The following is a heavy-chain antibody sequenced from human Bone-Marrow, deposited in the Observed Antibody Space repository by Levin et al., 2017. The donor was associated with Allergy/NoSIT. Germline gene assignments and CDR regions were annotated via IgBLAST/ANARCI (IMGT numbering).Heavy chain of an antibody. Sequence: GGSLRLSCAASGFTFDDYGMHWVRQVPGKGLEWVSSISWDSSGIAYADSVKGRFTISRDNARNSVHLQMNSLRAEDTALYYCIKDRNNGGWTDAFDVWGQGTMVTVSS. V-gene: IGHV3-9*01. CDR1: GFTFDDYG. CDR3: IKDRNNGGWTDAFDV. J-gene: IGHJ3*01. D-gene: IGHD2-8*01. CDR2: ISWDSSGI.